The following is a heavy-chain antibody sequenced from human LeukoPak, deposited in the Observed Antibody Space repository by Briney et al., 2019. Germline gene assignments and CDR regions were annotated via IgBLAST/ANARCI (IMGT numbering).Heavy chain of an antibody. D-gene: IGHD5-24*01. J-gene: IGHJ5*01. V-gene: IGHV4-59*08. Sequence: IPSETLPLTCTVSGGSISSYYWSAIRQPPGKGLEWIGYISYSGSTNYNTSLKSRVTISVDTSKNQFSLKLSSVTAADTAVYYCAPRLYNHHFVGLFDSWGQGTLVTVSS. CDR3: APRLYNHHFVGLFDS. CDR1: GGSISSYY. CDR2: ISYSGST.